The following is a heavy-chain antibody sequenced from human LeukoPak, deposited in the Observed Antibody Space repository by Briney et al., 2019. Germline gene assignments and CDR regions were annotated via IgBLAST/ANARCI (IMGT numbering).Heavy chain of an antibody. J-gene: IGHJ6*03. CDR1: GFTFKKYW. V-gene: IGHV3-7*01. D-gene: IGHD2-2*02. Sequence: PGGSLRLSCAASGFTFKKYWMNWVRQVPGKGLECLAHIKEDGSETYYADSVRGLFTISRDNPKNLLFLQINSLRVEDTAVYYCARNTAAIVLRYFYFYMDVWGKGTTVTVSS. CDR2: IKEDGSET. CDR3: ARNTAAIVLRYFYFYMDV.